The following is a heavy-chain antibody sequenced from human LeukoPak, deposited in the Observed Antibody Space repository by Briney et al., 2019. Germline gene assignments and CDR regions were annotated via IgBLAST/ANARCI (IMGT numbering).Heavy chain of an antibody. J-gene: IGHJ5*02. D-gene: IGHD6-19*01. Sequence: SQTLSLTCTVSAGTINTDLYYWTWIRQPAGKGLEWIGRIYTNGWTDYNPSLKSRVTMSVDTSKNQFSLKLSFVTSADTALYYCARGSGWNAFDPWGQGTPVTVSS. CDR3: ARGSGWNAFDP. CDR2: IYTNGWT. CDR1: AGTINTDLYY. V-gene: IGHV4-61*02.